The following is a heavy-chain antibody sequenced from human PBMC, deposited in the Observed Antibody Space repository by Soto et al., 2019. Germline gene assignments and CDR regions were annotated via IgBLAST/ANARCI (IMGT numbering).Heavy chain of an antibody. CDR3: AKGGRGSGSQNWFDP. CDR2: ISGSGATT. J-gene: IGHJ5*02. D-gene: IGHD3-10*01. Sequence: EGQLLESGGVLVQPGGSLRLSCAASGFTSSNYAMSWVRQAPGKGLEWVSGISGSGATTYYTDSVKGRFTISRDNSKNALYLQMNSLRADDTAVYYCAKGGRGSGSQNWFDPWGQGTLVTVSS. V-gene: IGHV3-23*01. CDR1: GFTSSNYA.